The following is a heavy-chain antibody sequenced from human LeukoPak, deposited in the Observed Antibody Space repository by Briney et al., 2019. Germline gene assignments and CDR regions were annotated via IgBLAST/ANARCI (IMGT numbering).Heavy chain of an antibody. D-gene: IGHD5-12*01. CDR1: GGSFSGYF. V-gene: IGHV4-34*01. CDR3: ARAEPWIHQQIDY. J-gene: IGHJ4*02. Sequence: SETLSLTCAVYGGSFSGYFWSWIRQPPGKGLEWIGEINHSGSTKYNPSLKDRVTISVDTSKNQFSLRLSSVTAADTAVYYCARAEPWIHQQIDYWGQGTLVSVSS. CDR2: INHSGST.